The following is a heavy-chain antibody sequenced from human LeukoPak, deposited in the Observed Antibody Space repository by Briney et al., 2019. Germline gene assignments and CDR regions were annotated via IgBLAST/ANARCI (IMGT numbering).Heavy chain of an antibody. CDR3: ARDPNSDHIGAFDN. V-gene: IGHV3-23*01. J-gene: IGHJ3*02. CDR1: GFIFREYA. CDR2: ITASDYTT. D-gene: IGHD1-26*01. Sequence: PGGSLRLSCAASGFIFREYAMTWVRQAPGKGLEWVSSITASDYTTYADSVKGRFTISRDNSKNTLYLQMDSLRGDDTALYHCARDPNSDHIGAFDNWGQGTMVTVSS.